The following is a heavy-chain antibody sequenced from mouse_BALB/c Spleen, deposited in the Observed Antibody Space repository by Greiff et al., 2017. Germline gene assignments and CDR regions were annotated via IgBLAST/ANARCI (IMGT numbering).Heavy chain of an antibody. CDR2: ISSGGSYT. V-gene: IGHV5-6*01. CDR3: ARQLRHYGTGPSYAMDY. D-gene: IGHD1-1*01. J-gene: IGHJ4*01. CDR1: GFTFSSYG. Sequence: EVKLMESGGDLVKPGGSLKLSCAASGFTFSSYGMSWVRQTPDKRLEWVATISSGGSYTYYPDSVKGRFTISRDNAKNTLYLQMSSLKSEDTAMYYCARQLRHYGTGPSYAMDYWGQGTSVTVSS.